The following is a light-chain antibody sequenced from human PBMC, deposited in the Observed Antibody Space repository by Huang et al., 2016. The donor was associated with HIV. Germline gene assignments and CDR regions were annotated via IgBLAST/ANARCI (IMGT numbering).Light chain of an antibody. V-gene: IGKV3-20*01. CDR2: GAS. CDR3: HQYGDSRGT. J-gene: IGKJ1*01. CDR1: QSVNNNF. Sequence: EIVLTQSPGTLSLSPGERATLSCRARQSVNNNFLAWYQQKPGQAPRGLIDGASSRATGVPDRFSGSGCGTDFTLTISRLEPEDFAVYYCHQYGDSRGTFGQGTKVEIK.